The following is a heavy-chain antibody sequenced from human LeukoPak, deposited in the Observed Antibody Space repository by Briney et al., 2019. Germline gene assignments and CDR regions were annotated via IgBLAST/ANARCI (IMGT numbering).Heavy chain of an antibody. J-gene: IGHJ5*02. CDR3: AGAGTGGYWGSWFDP. CDR1: GFTFSSYG. V-gene: IGHV3-33*01. Sequence: GGCLRLSCAASGFTFSSYGMHWVRQAPGKGLEEVAVIWYDGSNKYYADSVKGRFTISRDNSKNTLYLQMNSLRAEDTAVYYCAGAGTGGYWGSWFDPWGQGTLVTVSS. D-gene: IGHD3-22*01. CDR2: IWYDGSNK.